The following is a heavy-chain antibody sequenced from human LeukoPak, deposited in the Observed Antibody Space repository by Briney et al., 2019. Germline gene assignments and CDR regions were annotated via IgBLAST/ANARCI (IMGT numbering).Heavy chain of an antibody. CDR3: ARISFSSTSLYYYYGMDV. CDR2: IYYSGST. D-gene: IGHD2-2*01. Sequence: PSETLSPTCTVSGGSISSYYWSWIRQPPGKGLEWIGYIYYSGSTNYNPSLKSRVTISVDTSKNQFSLKLSSVTAADTAVYYCARISFSSTSLYYYYGMDVWGQGTTVTVSS. J-gene: IGHJ6*02. V-gene: IGHV4-59*01. CDR1: GGSISSYY.